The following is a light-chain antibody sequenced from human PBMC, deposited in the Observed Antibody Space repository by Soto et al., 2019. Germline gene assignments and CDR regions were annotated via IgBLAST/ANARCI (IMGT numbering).Light chain of an antibody. Sequence: EIELTQSPGTRSLSPGESATLSCRVSQTTSPKYVAWYQQRRGLAPRLLVYGASKRAAGIPDRFRGSGSGSEFSLTISGLEPEDFAVYFCQHFGSSPPVIFGQGTRLEIK. CDR2: GAS. CDR1: QTTSPKY. J-gene: IGKJ5*01. CDR3: QHFGSSPPVI. V-gene: IGKV3-20*01.